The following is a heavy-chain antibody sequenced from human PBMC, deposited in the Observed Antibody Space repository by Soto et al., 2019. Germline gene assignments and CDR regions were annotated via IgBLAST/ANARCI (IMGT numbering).Heavy chain of an antibody. D-gene: IGHD2-15*01. Sequence: ASVKVSCKASGYTFTSYGISWVRQAPGQGLEWMGWIGAYNGNTNYAQKLQGRVTMTTDTSTSTAYMELRSLRSDDTAVYYCALCSGGSCYSAYFDYWGQGTLVTVSS. CDR1: GYTFTSYG. CDR3: ALCSGGSCYSAYFDY. V-gene: IGHV1-18*01. CDR2: IGAYNGNT. J-gene: IGHJ4*02.